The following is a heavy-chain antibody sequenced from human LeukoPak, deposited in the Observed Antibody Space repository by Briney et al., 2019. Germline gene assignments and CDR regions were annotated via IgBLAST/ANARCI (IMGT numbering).Heavy chain of an antibody. J-gene: IGHJ4*02. V-gene: IGHV1-2*02. D-gene: IGHD2-2*01. CDR2: INPNSGGT. CDR3: ARDRVPAAVFDY. CDR1: GYTFTGYY. Sequence: ASVKVSCMASGYTFTGYYMHWVRQAPGQGLEWMGWINPNSGGTNYAQKFQGRVTMTRDTSISTAYMELSRLRSDDTAVYYCARDRVPAAVFDYWGQGTLVTVSS.